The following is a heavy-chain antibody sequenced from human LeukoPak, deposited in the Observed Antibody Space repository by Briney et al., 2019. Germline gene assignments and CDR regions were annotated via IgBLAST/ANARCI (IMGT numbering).Heavy chain of an antibody. Sequence: SETLSLTCTVSGGSISSYYWSWIRQPPEKGLEWIGSVFYSGNTYYNPSLKSRVTISVDTSKNQFSLKLSSVTAADTAVYYCASLIPGYSYGYLFANYFDYWGQGTLVTVSS. CDR1: GGSISSYY. J-gene: IGHJ4*02. D-gene: IGHD5-18*01. V-gene: IGHV4-39*01. CDR2: VFYSGNT. CDR3: ASLIPGYSYGYLFANYFDY.